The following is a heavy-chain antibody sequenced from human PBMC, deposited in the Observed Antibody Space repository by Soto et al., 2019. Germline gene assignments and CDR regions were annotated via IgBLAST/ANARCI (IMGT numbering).Heavy chain of an antibody. V-gene: IGHV3-30-3*01. CDR1: GFTFSSYA. D-gene: IGHD5-12*01. CDR2: ISYDGSNK. J-gene: IGHJ6*02. Sequence: GGSLRLSCAASGFTFSSYAMHWVRQAPGKGLEWVAVISYDGSNKYYADSVKGRFTISRDNSKNTLYLQMNSLRAEDTAVYYCARSGSPYYYYYYGMDVWGQGTTVTVS. CDR3: ARSGSPYYYYYYGMDV.